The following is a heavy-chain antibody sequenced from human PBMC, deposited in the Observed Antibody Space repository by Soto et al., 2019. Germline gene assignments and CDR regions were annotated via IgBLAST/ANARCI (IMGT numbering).Heavy chain of an antibody. CDR1: GGSISSGGYY. CDR2: IYYSGST. Sequence: QVQLQESGPGLVKPSQTLSLTCTVSGGSISSGGYYWSWIRQHPGKGLEWIGYIYYSGSTYYNPSLKSRVTISVDTSKNQFSLKLSSVTAADTAVYYCARYRASWGSPYYFDYWGQGTLVTVSS. D-gene: IGHD3-16*01. CDR3: ARYRASWGSPYYFDY. J-gene: IGHJ4*02. V-gene: IGHV4-31*03.